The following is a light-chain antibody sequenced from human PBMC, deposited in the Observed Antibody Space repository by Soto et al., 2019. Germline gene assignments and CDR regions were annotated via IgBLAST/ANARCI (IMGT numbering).Light chain of an antibody. CDR3: QQYHSYPLT. CDR1: QSISNW. V-gene: IGKV1D-16*01. J-gene: IGKJ4*01. Sequence: DIPMTQCPPSVSASVGDRVTITCRASQSISNWLAWYQQKPGTAPKSLIFAASSLQSGVPSKFIGTGSGTDFTLTISSLQAEDVATYFCQQYHSYPLTFGGGTKV. CDR2: AAS.